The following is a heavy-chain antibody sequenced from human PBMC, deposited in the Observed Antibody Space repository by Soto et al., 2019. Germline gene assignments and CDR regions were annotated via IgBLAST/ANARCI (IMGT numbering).Heavy chain of an antibody. D-gene: IGHD2-15*01. V-gene: IGHV1-18*04. J-gene: IGHJ2*01. CDR3: ARDVSGGTYPWFFDL. CDR1: VYTSSIYG. Sequence: QGQLVQSGAEVKKPGASVNVSCKASVYTSSIYGISWVRQAPGQGLEWMAWISGYNGNIKYAQKFQGRVTVATDTTTTGAYMELRSLRSDDTAVYYCARDVSGGTYPWFFDLWGRGTLVTVSS. CDR2: ISGYNGNI.